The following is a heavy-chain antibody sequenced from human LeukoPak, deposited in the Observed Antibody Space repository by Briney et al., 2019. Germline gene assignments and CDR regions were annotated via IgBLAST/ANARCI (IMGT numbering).Heavy chain of an antibody. Sequence: SVKVSCKASGGTFSSYAISWVRQAPGQGLEWMGGIIPIFGTANYAQKFQGRVTITADESTSTAYMELSSLRSEDTAVYYCASHARLGGLFDYWGQGTLVTGSS. V-gene: IGHV1-69*13. CDR3: ASHARLGGLFDY. CDR1: GGTFSSYA. CDR2: IIPIFGTA. J-gene: IGHJ4*02. D-gene: IGHD3-16*01.